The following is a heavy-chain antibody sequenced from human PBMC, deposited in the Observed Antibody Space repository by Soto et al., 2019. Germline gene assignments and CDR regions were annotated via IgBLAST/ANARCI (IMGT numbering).Heavy chain of an antibody. V-gene: IGHV3-23*01. CDR1: GFSFSIYA. Sequence: GGSLRLSCAASGFSFSIYAMNWVRQAPGKGLEWVSGISGGGGSTYHADSVKGRFTISRDNAKNSLYLQMNSLRAEDTSVYYCARDTYYYGSGSYSPWGQGTLVTVSS. CDR3: ARDTYYYGSGSYSP. D-gene: IGHD3-10*01. CDR2: ISGGGGST. J-gene: IGHJ5*02.